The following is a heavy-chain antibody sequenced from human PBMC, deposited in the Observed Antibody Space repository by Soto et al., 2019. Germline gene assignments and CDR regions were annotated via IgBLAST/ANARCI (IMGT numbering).Heavy chain of an antibody. CDR2: ISAYNGHT. D-gene: IGHD3-9*01. Sequence: ASVKVSCKASGYTFTSYGISWVRQAPGQGLEWMGWISAYNGHTNYAQKLQGRVTMTTDTSTSTAYMELRSLRSDDTAVYYCARELAPYDVLTGCYPYYYYGMEVWARGTTVTVSS. CDR3: ARELAPYDVLTGCYPYYYYGMEV. CDR1: GYTFTSYG. V-gene: IGHV1-18*01. J-gene: IGHJ6*01.